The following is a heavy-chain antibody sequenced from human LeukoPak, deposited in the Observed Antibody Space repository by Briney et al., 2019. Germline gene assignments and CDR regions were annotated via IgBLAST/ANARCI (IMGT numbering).Heavy chain of an antibody. J-gene: IGHJ5*02. Sequence: SETLSLTCTVCGGSISSSSYYWGWIRQPPGKGVEWIGGIYYSGSTYYNPSLKSRVTISVDTSKNQFSLKLSSVTAADTAVYYCASVCGGMFTGSIDPWGQGTLVTVSS. CDR3: ASVCGGMFTGSIDP. D-gene: IGHD3-9*01. CDR2: IYYSGST. CDR1: GGSISSSSYY. V-gene: IGHV4-39*07.